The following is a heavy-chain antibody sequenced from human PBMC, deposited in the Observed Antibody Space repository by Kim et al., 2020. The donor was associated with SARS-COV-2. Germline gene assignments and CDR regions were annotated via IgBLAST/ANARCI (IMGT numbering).Heavy chain of an antibody. D-gene: IGHD3-10*01. CDR2: IYYSGST. V-gene: IGHV4-39*01. CDR1: GGSISSSSYY. J-gene: IGHJ6*03. CDR3: ARRSPPMVQGVIMASYYYYYYMDV. Sequence: SETLSLTCTVSGGSISSSSYYWGWIRQPPGKGLEWIGSIYYSGSTYYNPSLKSRVTISVDTSKNQFSLKLSSVTAADTAVYYCARRSPPMVQGVIMASYYYYYYMDVWGKGTTVTVSS.